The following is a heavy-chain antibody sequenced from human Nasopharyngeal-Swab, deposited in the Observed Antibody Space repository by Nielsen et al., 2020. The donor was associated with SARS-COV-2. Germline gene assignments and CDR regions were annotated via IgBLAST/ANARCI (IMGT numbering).Heavy chain of an antibody. CDR1: GGSFSGYY. CDR3: ARGPVRYDFWSGYYCGFDY. CDR2: IHHSGST. Sequence: SETLSLTCAVYGGSFSGYYWSWIRQPPGKGLEWIGEIHHSGSTDYNPSLKSRVTISVDTSKNQFSLKLSSVTAADTAVFYCARGPVRYDFWSGYYCGFDYWGRGTLVTVSS. D-gene: IGHD3-3*01. V-gene: IGHV4-34*01. J-gene: IGHJ4*02.